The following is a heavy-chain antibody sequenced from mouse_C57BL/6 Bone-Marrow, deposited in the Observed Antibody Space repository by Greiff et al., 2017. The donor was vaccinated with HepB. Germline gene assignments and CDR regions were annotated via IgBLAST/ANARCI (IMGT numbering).Heavy chain of an antibody. D-gene: IGHD3-2*02. CDR3: TQLRLREDAMDY. CDR1: GFTFSNYW. V-gene: IGHV6-3*01. J-gene: IGHJ4*01. Sequence: EVKLEESGGGLVQPGGSMKLSCVASGFTFSNYWMNWVRQSPEKGLEWVAQIRLKSDNYATHYAESVKGRFTISRDDSKSSVYLQMNNLMAEDTGIYYCTQLRLREDAMDYWGQGTSVTVSS. CDR2: IRLKSDNYAT.